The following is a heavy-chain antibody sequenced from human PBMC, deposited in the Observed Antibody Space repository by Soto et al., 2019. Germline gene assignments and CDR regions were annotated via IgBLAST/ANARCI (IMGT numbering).Heavy chain of an antibody. D-gene: IGHD1-26*01. CDR2: ISGYNGNT. J-gene: IGHJ4*02. CDR3: ARDSGNLGVWDYFFDY. Sequence: GASSEGLLQGFWLHLYRLWYQLGATGPGQGLEWIGWISGYNGNTDYARNFQGRITMTTDTSTNTAYMELRSLRSDDTAVFFCARDSGNLGVWDYFFDYWGQETLVTLSS. CDR1: LHLYRLW. V-gene: IGHV1-18*01.